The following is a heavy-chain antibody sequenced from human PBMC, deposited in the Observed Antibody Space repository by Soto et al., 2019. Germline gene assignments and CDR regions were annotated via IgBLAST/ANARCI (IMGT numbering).Heavy chain of an antibody. CDR2: INHSGST. J-gene: IGHJ6*02. V-gene: IGHV4-34*01. CDR3: ARGYPPRPMVRGFHGMDV. CDR1: GGSFSGYY. Sequence: PSETLSLTCAVYGGSFSGYYWRWLRQPPGKGLEWIGEINHSGSTNYNPSLKSRVTISVDTSKNQFSLKLSSVTAADTAVYYCARGYPPRPMVRGFHGMDVWGQGTTVTVSS. D-gene: IGHD3-10*01.